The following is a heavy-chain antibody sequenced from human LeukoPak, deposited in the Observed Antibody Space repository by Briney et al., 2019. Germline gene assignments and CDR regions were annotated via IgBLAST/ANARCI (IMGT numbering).Heavy chain of an antibody. D-gene: IGHD6-19*01. Sequence: SVKVSCKASGGTFSSYAISWVRQAPGQGLEWMGGIIPIFGTANYAQKFQGRVTITTDESTSTAYMELSSLRSEDTAVYYCARDRGSGWSDNDAFDIWGQGTMVTVSS. CDR2: IIPIFGTA. J-gene: IGHJ3*02. V-gene: IGHV1-69*05. CDR1: GGTFSSYA. CDR3: ARDRGSGWSDNDAFDI.